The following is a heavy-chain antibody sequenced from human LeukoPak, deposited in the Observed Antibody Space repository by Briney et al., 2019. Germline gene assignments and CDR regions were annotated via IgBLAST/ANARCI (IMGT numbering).Heavy chain of an antibody. CDR2: MNPNSGNT. Sequence: ASVKVSCKASGYTFTSYDINWVRQATGQGLEWMGWMNPNSGNTGYAQKFQGRVTITRNTSISTAYMELSSLRSEDTAVYYCARFRRRDDARNDYWGQGTLVTVSS. J-gene: IGHJ4*02. CDR3: ARFRRRDDARNDY. D-gene: IGHD1-1*01. V-gene: IGHV1-8*03. CDR1: GYTFTSYD.